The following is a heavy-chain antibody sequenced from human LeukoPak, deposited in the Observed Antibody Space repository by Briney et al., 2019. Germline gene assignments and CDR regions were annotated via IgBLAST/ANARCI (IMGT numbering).Heavy chain of an antibody. V-gene: IGHV3-53*01. Sequence: GSLELPRAAPGFHLHCNYQSRGRQAPGKGLAWGSVIYSGGSTYYADSVKGRFTISRDNSKNTLYLQMNSLRAEDTAVYHCARSVVVVPAASPGAFDIWGQGTMVTVSS. CDR3: ARSVVVVPAASPGAFDI. D-gene: IGHD2-2*01. CDR1: GFHLHCNY. CDR2: IYSGGST. J-gene: IGHJ3*02.